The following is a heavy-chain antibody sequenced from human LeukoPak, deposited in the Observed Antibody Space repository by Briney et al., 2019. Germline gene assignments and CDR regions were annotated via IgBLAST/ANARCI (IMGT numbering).Heavy chain of an antibody. CDR3: ARGAWNWNYFDY. V-gene: IGHV4-61*01. J-gene: IGHJ4*02. CDR1: GGSVSSDSYY. CDR2: IYYSGST. Sequence: SETLSLTCTVSGGSVSSDSYYWSWIRQPPGKGLEWIGYIYYSGSTNYNPSLKSRVTISVDTSKNQFSLKLSSVTAADAAVYYCARGAWNWNYFDYWGQGTLVTVSS. D-gene: IGHD1-1*01.